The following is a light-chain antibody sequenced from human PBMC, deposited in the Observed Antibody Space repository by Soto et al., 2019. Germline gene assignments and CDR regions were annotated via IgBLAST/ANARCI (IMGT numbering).Light chain of an antibody. CDR2: GAS. CDR3: KQYGRSSWT. Sequence: EIVLTQSPGTLSLSPGERATLSCRASQSVSSSYLAWYQQKPGQAPRLLIYGASTRATGIPDRFSGSGSGTDFTLTISTLEPEDFAVYYCKQYGRSSWTFGQGTKVDIK. J-gene: IGKJ1*01. V-gene: IGKV3-20*01. CDR1: QSVSSSY.